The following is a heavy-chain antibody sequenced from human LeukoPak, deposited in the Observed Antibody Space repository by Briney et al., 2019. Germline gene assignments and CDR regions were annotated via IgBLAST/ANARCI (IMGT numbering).Heavy chain of an antibody. CDR3: ARGVPRTNSYGNYFDY. V-gene: IGHV4-4*07. CDR1: GGSLITYY. Sequence: SETLSLTGTVSGGSLITYYWDWIRKPAGKGLKWIGRIKTSGITTYNPSLESRLTISLDMSKNQFSLHSSSLPAADTAVYFCARGVPRTNSYGNYFDYWGRGAQVTVSS. J-gene: IGHJ4*02. CDR2: IKTSGIT. D-gene: IGHD3-10*01.